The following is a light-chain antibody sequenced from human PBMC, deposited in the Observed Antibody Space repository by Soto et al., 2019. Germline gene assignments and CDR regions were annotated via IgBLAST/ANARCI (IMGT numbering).Light chain of an antibody. CDR1: QGISSY. CDR2: VAS. V-gene: IGKV1-27*01. CDR3: QKYNSAPWT. J-gene: IGKJ1*01. Sequence: DIQMTQSPSSLSASVGDRVTITCRASQGISSYLAWYQQQPGKVPKLLIYVASTLPTGVPSRFSGSGSGTDFTLTISSLQPEDVAAYYCQKYNSAPWTFGQGTKVEIK.